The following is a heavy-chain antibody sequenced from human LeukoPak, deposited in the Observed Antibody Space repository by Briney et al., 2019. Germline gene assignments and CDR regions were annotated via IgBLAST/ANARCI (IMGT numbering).Heavy chain of an antibody. CDR1: GYTFTGYY. V-gene: IGHV1-46*01. CDR3: ARGLKIDTADY. D-gene: IGHD3-9*01. Sequence: ASVKVSCKASGYTFTGYYMHWVRQAPGQGLEWMGIINPSGGSTSYAQKFQGRVTMTRDTSTSAVYMELSSLRSEDTAVYYCARGLKIDTADYWGQGTLVTVSS. CDR2: INPSGGST. J-gene: IGHJ4*02.